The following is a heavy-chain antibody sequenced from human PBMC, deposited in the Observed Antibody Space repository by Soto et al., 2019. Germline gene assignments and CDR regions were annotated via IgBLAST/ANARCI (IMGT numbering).Heavy chain of an antibody. Sequence: QVQLVQSGAEVKKPGSSVKVSCKASGGTFSSYAISWVRQAPGQGVEWMGGIIPIFGTANYAQKFQGGVTITADKSTSTAYMELSSLRSEDTAVYYCAREPSGSGTAMVTFHYYGMDVWGQGTTVTVSS. CDR1: GGTFSSYA. CDR2: IIPIFGTA. V-gene: IGHV1-69*06. CDR3: AREPSGSGTAMVTFHYYGMDV. J-gene: IGHJ6*02. D-gene: IGHD5-18*01.